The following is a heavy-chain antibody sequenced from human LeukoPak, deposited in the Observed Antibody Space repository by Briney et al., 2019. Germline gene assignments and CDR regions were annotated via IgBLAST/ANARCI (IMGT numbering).Heavy chain of an antibody. J-gene: IGHJ6*02. CDR2: IYYSGST. CDR1: VGAISSGDYY. CDR3: ARDLSTDSNYAYGMDV. V-gene: IGHV4-30-4*01. D-gene: IGHD4-11*01. Sequence: PSQTLSLTCTVSVGAISSGDYYWSCIRHPPGKGLECIGYIYYSGSTYYNTSLKSRVTISVDTSKNQFSLKLSSVTAADTAVYYCARDLSTDSNYAYGMDVWGQGTTVTVSS.